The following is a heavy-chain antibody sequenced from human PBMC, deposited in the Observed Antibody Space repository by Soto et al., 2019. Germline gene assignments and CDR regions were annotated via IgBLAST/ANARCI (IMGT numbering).Heavy chain of an antibody. J-gene: IGHJ6*02. V-gene: IGHV4-31*03. Sequence: LSETLSLTCTVSGGSISSGGYYWSWIRQHPGKGLEWIGYIYYSGSTYYNPSLKSRVTISVDTSKNQFSLKLSSVTAADTAVYYCARDPLVAAIDPLYGMDVWGQGTTVTVSS. CDR2: IYYSGST. D-gene: IGHD2-15*01. CDR1: GGSISSGGYY. CDR3: ARDPLVAAIDPLYGMDV.